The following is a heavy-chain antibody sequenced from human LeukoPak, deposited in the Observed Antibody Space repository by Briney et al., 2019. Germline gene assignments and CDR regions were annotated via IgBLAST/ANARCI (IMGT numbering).Heavy chain of an antibody. Sequence: GGSLRLSCAASGFTFSSYAIHWVRQAPGKGLEWVALISYDGSNKYYADSVKGRFTISRDNSKNTLYLQMNSLRAEDTAVYYCARVSGAEAATGGYFDRWGQGTLVTVSS. CDR2: ISYDGSNK. J-gene: IGHJ4*02. D-gene: IGHD6-13*01. V-gene: IGHV3-30-3*01. CDR3: ARVSGAEAATGGYFDR. CDR1: GFTFSSYA.